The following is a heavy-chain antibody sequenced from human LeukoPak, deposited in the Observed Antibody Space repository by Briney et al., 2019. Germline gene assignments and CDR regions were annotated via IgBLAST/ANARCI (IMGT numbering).Heavy chain of an antibody. D-gene: IGHD2-15*01. V-gene: IGHV1-46*01. CDR3: ARGTIVVVVAATQYWFDP. CDR2: INPSGGST. CDR1: GYTFTSYY. Sequence: ASVKVSCKASGYTFTSYYMHWVRQAPGQGLEWMGIINPSGGSTSYAQKFQGRDTMTRDTSTSTVYMELSSLRSEDTAVYYCARGTIVVVVAATQYWFDPWGQGTLVTVSS. J-gene: IGHJ5*02.